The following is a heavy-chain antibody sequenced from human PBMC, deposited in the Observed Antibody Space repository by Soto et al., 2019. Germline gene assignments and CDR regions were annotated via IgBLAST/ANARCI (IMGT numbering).Heavy chain of an antibody. CDR1: GDSVSSTSTA. CDR2: TYYRSNWYT. CDR3: ARGSYYSGWV. Sequence: QTLSLTCAISGDSVSSTSTAWSWIRQSPSRGLEWLGRTYYRSNWYTDYAVSVKSRITITPDTSKNQFSRQLNSVTPEDTSVYYCARGSYYSGWVWGQGTLVTVSS. D-gene: IGHD6-19*01. J-gene: IGHJ4*02. V-gene: IGHV6-1*01.